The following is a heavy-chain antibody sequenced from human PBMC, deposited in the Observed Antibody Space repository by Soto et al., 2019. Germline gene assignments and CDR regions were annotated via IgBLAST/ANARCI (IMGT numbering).Heavy chain of an antibody. CDR2: IIPIFGTA. Sequence: ASVKVSCKASGGTFSSYAISWVRQAPGQGLEWMGGIIPIFGTANYAQKFQGRVTITADESTSAAYMELSSLRSEDTAVHYCARVITLWFGELLLGYYGMDVWGQGTTVTVSS. CDR1: GGTFSSYA. CDR3: ARVITLWFGELLLGYYGMDV. V-gene: IGHV1-69*13. D-gene: IGHD3-10*01. J-gene: IGHJ6*02.